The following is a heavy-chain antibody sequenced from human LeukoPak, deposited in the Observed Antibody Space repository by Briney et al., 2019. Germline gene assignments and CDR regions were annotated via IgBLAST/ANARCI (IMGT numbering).Heavy chain of an antibody. CDR3: AQDWWGSYLS. Sequence: GGSLRLSCAASGFTFATYAMHWVRQAPGKGLEYVSHIFGDGETTHYADSVKGRFTISRDNSKNSLYLQMNNLKTDDTAFYYCAQDWWGSYLSWGRGTLVTVSS. CDR2: IFGDGETT. D-gene: IGHD1-26*01. CDR1: GFTFATYA. V-gene: IGHV3-43*02. J-gene: IGHJ4*02.